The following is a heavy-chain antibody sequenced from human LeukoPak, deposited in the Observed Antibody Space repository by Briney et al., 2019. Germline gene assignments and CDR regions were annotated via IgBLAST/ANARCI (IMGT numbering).Heavy chain of an antibody. Sequence: GASVKVSCKASGYTFTGYYMHWVRQAPGQGLEWMGWINPNSGGTNYAQKFQGRVTMTRDTSISTAYMELSRLRSDDTAVYYCARERDIVATTPGWFDPWGQGTLVTVSS. CDR3: ARERDIVATTPGWFDP. D-gene: IGHD5-12*01. V-gene: IGHV1-2*02. J-gene: IGHJ5*02. CDR2: INPNSGGT. CDR1: GYTFTGYY.